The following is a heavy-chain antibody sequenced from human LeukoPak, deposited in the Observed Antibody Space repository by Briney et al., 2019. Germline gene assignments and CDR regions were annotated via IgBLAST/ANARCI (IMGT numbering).Heavy chain of an antibody. D-gene: IGHD3-10*01. CDR2: IKQDGSEK. V-gene: IGHV3-7*01. J-gene: IGHJ4*02. CDR1: GFTFSSYW. Sequence: GGSLILSCAASGFTFSSYWMSWVLQAPGKGLEWVANIKQDGSEKYYVDSVKGRFTISRDNAKNSLYLQMNSLRADDTAVYYCARDPFNGSGSYYYLYWGQGTLVTVSS. CDR3: ARDPFNGSGSYYYLY.